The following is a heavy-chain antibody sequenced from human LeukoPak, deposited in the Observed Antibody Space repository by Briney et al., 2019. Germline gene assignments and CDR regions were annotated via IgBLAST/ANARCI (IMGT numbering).Heavy chain of an antibody. J-gene: IGHJ4*02. D-gene: IGHD7-27*01. CDR1: GGSISSYY. CDR2: IYYSGST. CDR3: ARLNGAGDLDY. V-gene: IGHV4-59*08. Sequence: PSETLSLTCTVSGGSISSYYWSWIRQPPGKGLEWIGYIYYSGSTNYNPSLKSRVTISVGTSKNQFSLKLSSVTAADTAVYYCARLNGAGDLDYWGQGTLVTVSS.